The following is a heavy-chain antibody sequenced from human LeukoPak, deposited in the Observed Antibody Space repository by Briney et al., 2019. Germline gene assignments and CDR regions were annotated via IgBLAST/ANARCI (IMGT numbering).Heavy chain of an antibody. V-gene: IGHV3-74*01. Sequence: GGSLRLSCAASGFIFSSYWMHWVRQSPGKGLEWVGQLKGDGSRANYADSVRGRFTISRDNAKNTVYLQLNSLRAEDTAVYYCASDGSLAPVIAVLDYWGQGTPVTVSS. CDR1: GFIFSSYW. CDR2: LKGDGSRA. CDR3: ASDGSLAPVIAVLDY. J-gene: IGHJ4*02. D-gene: IGHD2-2*03.